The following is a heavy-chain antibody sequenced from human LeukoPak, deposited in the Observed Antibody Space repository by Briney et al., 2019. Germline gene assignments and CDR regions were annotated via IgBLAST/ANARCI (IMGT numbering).Heavy chain of an antibody. CDR1: GGSFSGYY. D-gene: IGHD6-19*01. J-gene: IGHJ4*02. CDR3: ARGSGWYGRTTYFDY. V-gene: IGHV4-34*01. Sequence: SETLSLTCAVYGGSFSGYYWTWIRQPPGKGLEWIGEINRSGNTNYNPSLKSRVTISVDTSKNQFSLKLSSVTAADTAVYYCARGSGWYGRTTYFDYWGQGTLVTVSS. CDR2: INRSGNT.